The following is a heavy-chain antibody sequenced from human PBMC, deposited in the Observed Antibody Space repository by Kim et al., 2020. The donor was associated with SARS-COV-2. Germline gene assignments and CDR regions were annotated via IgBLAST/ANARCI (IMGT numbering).Heavy chain of an antibody. J-gene: IGHJ4*02. Sequence: DSVKGRFTISRDNSRNTLYLQMSSLRAEDTAVYSCARYWYDSSAFPYYFDYWGRGPLVTVSS. D-gene: IGHD3-22*01. CDR3: ARYWYDSSAFPYYFDY. V-gene: IGHV3-30*07.